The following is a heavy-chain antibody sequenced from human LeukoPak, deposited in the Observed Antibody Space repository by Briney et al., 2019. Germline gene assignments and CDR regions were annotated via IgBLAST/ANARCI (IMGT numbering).Heavy chain of an antibody. V-gene: IGHV1-18*01. D-gene: IGHD3-10*01. CDR3: ARDIKGQDDYYYYDIEV. J-gene: IGHJ6*03. CDR1: GYTFTSYG. Sequence: GASVKVSCKASGYTFTSYGISWVRQAPGRGLEWMGWISAYNGNTNYAQKLQGRVTMTTDTSTSTAYMELRSLRSDDTAVYYCARDIKGQDDYYYYDIEVWGKGTTVTVSS. CDR2: ISAYNGNT.